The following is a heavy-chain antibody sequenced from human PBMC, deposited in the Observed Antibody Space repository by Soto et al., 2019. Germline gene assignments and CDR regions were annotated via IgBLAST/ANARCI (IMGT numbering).Heavy chain of an antibody. V-gene: IGHV3-33*01. D-gene: IGHD6-13*01. Sequence: QVQLVESGGGVVQPGRSLKLSCAASGFTFSTYGMHWVRQAPGKGLEWVAVMWFDGTNENYADSVKGRFTISRDNSKNTLYRQMNGLRVEDTAVYYGARGIGSSWHTAFGYWGQGTLVTVSS. CDR2: MWFDGTNE. J-gene: IGHJ4*02. CDR1: GFTFSTYG. CDR3: ARGIGSSWHTAFGY.